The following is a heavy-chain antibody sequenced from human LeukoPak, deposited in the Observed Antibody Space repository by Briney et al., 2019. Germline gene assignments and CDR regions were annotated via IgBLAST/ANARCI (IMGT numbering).Heavy chain of an antibody. Sequence: PSGTLSLTCAVSGGSISSSNWWSWVRQPPGKGLEWIGEIYHSGSTNYNPSLKSRVTISVDTSKNQFSLKLSSVTAADTAVYYCARGRSSGSYRPYYFDYWGQGTLVTVSS. V-gene: IGHV4-4*02. J-gene: IGHJ4*02. CDR1: GGSISSSNW. CDR2: IYHSGST. CDR3: ARGRSSGSYRPYYFDY. D-gene: IGHD1-26*01.